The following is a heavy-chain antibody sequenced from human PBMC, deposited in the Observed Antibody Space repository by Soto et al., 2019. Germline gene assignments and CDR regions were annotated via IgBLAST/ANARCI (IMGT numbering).Heavy chain of an antibody. CDR3: ARGPGTTLTYYYYYYMDV. V-gene: IGHV4-34*01. CDR1: GGSFSGYY. Sequence: SETLSLTCAVYGGSFSGYYWSWIRQPPGKGLEWIGEINHSGSTNYNPSLKSRVTISVDTSKNQFSLKLSSVTAADTAVYYCARGPGTTLTYYYYYYMDVWGKGTTVTVSS. CDR2: INHSGST. D-gene: IGHD4-17*01. J-gene: IGHJ6*03.